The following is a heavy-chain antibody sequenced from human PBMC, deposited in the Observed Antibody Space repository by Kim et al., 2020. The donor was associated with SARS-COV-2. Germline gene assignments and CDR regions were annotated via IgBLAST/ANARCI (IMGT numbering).Heavy chain of an antibody. V-gene: IGHV4-34*01. CDR3: ARGSFMLWFGELLGTWFDP. Sequence: SRVTISVDTSKNQFSLKLSSVTAADTAVYYCARGSFMLWFGELLGTWFDPWGQGTLVTVSS. D-gene: IGHD3-10*01. J-gene: IGHJ5*02.